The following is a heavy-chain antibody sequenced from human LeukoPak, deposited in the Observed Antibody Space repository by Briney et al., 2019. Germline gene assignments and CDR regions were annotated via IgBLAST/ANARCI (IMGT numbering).Heavy chain of an antibody. D-gene: IGHD5-18*01. J-gene: IGHJ4*02. CDR3: ARGDRPWGYSYYIDY. CDR2: INPSGGST. CDR1: GYTFTSYY. V-gene: IGHV1-46*01. Sequence: GASVKVSCKASGYTFTSYYMHWVRQAPGQGLEWMGIINPSGGSTSYAQKFQGRVTMTRDTSTSTVYMELSSLRSEDTAVYYWARGDRPWGYSYYIDYWGQGALVTVSS.